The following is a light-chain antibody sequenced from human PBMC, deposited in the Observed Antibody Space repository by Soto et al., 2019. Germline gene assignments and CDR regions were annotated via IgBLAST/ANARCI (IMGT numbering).Light chain of an antibody. CDR3: QQYYHWSSIS. Sequence: EIVLTHSPGTLSLSPGETASLSCRASQNVGRKVVWYQQKPGQAPRVLIYDTSTRATGVPARISGSGSGTEFTLTISSLQSEDTAVYYCQQYYHWSSISFGQGTRLEIK. V-gene: IGKV3-15*01. CDR1: QNVGRK. CDR2: DTS. J-gene: IGKJ5*01.